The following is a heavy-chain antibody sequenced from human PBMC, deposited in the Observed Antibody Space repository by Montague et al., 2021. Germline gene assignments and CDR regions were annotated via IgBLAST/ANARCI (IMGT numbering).Heavy chain of an antibody. Sequence: SETLSPTCAVYAGSFSANYWSWIRQPLGKGLEWIGEIYHSVRTNYNSSFKSRVSMSVDTSKNQFSLKLSSVTVADTAMYFCARGSRPHYDFWTGYSPYFDSWGQGTLVTVSS. V-gene: IGHV4-34*01. CDR3: ARGSRPHYDFWTGYSPYFDS. CDR2: IYHSVRT. CDR1: AGSFSANY. J-gene: IGHJ4*01. D-gene: IGHD3-3*01.